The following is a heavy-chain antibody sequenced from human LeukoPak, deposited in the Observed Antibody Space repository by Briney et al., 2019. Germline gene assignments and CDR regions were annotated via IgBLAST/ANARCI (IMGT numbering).Heavy chain of an antibody. CDR2: INHSENT. V-gene: IGHV4-34*01. Sequence: SETLSLTCAVYGGSFSGYYWSWIRQPPGKGLEWIGAINHSENTNYTPSLKSRVTISVDTSKNQFSLKLSSVTAADTAVYYCARGRKDYYDSSRYFDYWGQGTLVTVSS. J-gene: IGHJ4*02. CDR1: GGSFSGYY. D-gene: IGHD3-22*01. CDR3: ARGRKDYYDSSRYFDY.